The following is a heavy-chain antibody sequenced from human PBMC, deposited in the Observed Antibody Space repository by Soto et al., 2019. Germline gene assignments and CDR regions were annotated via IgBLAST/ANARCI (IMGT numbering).Heavy chain of an antibody. CDR1: GFTVSTNY. J-gene: IGHJ6*02. V-gene: IGHV3-53*02. CDR2: IYSGGST. CDR3: VRDYTYYSYYGMDV. Sequence: EVQLVETGGGLIQPGGSLRLSCTASGFTVSTNYMSWVRQAPGKGLEWVSVIYSGGSTSYADSVKGRFTISRDNSKNTLYLQMDSLRADDTAVYYCVRDYTYYSYYGMDVWGQGTTVTVSS.